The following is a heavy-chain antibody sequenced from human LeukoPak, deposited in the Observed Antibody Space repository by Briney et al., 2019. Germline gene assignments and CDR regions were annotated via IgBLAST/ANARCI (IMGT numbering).Heavy chain of an antibody. J-gene: IGHJ4*02. CDR3: ARTTRQYHYGSSGYYVFDY. V-gene: IGHV2-70*17. CDR1: ALSLSSTGVW. CDR2: IDCDDDK. Sequence: SGPTLGNPTQTLTLTFRVSALSLSSTGVWVSWIRQPPVKALEWLAPIDCDDDKFYSTSLKTRLAISKDTSKNQVVLTMTNMDPGDTATYYCARTTRQYHYGSSGYYVFDYWGQGTLVTVSS. D-gene: IGHD3-22*01.